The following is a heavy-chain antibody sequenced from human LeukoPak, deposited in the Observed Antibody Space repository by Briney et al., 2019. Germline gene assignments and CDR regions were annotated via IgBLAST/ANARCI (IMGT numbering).Heavy chain of an antibody. Sequence: GGSLRLSCAASGFTFSSHSMNWVRQAPGKGLEWVSSISSSSSYIYYADSVKGRFTVSRDNSKNTLYLQMNSLRADDTAPYYCARMDNGDSYWGQGTLVIVSS. CDR1: GFTFSSHS. J-gene: IGHJ4*02. CDR2: ISSSSSYI. CDR3: ARMDNGDSY. V-gene: IGHV3-21*04. D-gene: IGHD4-17*01.